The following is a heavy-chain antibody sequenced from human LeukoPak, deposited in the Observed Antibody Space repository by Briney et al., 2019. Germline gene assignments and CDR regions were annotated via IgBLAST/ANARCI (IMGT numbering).Heavy chain of an antibody. D-gene: IGHD3-3*01. CDR1: EFSVGSNY. J-gene: IGHJ4*02. Sequence: GGSLRLSCAASEFSVGSNYMTWVRQAPGKGLEWVGVISYDEITKYYAGSVKGRFTISRDNSKNTLYLQMNSLRPEDTAVYYCARDRLPSDQDDFDYWGQGTLVTVSS. CDR2: ISYDEITK. V-gene: IGHV3-30*03. CDR3: ARDRLPSDQDDFDY.